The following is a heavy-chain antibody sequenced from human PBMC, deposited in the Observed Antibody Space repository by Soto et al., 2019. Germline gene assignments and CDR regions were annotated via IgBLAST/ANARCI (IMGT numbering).Heavy chain of an antibody. CDR2: IKRKTDGGTT. Sequence: EVQLVESGGGLVKPGGSLRLSCAASGFTFSNAWMSWVRQAPGKGLEWVGGIKRKTDGGTTDYAAPVKGRFTISRDDSKNTLYLQMNSLKTEDTAVYYCTTAVGTPVWGQGTLVTVSS. V-gene: IGHV3-15*01. CDR1: GFTFSNAW. CDR3: TTAVGTPV. D-gene: IGHD1-1*01. J-gene: IGHJ4*02.